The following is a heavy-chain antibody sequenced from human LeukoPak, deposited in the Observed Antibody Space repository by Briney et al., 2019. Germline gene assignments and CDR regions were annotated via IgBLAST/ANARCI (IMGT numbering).Heavy chain of an antibody. J-gene: IGHJ4*02. CDR1: GFTFSRNW. CDR2: IKQDGTEK. Sequence: GGSLRLSCAASGFTFSRNWMTWVRQAPGKGLEWVANIKQDGTEKYYVDSVKGRFTISRDNAKNSLYLQMNSLRAEDTAVYYCARDSEWRLLRSDYGGQGTLVTVSS. D-gene: IGHD4-17*01. V-gene: IGHV3-7*05. CDR3: ARDSEWRLLRSDY.